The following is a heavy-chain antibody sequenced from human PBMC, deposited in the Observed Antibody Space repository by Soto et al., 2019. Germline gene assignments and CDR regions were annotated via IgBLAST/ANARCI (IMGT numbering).Heavy chain of an antibody. D-gene: IGHD3-10*01. CDR3: TRGPRPSSVGTGAF. V-gene: IGHV3-9*01. CDR1: GFTFDDYG. J-gene: IGHJ4*02. Sequence: EVQLVESGGGLVQPGRSLRLSCAASGFTFDDYGMHWVRLAPGKGLEWVAAISWDSGIIDYVDSVRGRFTISRDNAKSSLYLQMNALRVEDTALYYCTRGPRPSSVGTGAFWGQGTLVTVSS. CDR2: ISWDSGII.